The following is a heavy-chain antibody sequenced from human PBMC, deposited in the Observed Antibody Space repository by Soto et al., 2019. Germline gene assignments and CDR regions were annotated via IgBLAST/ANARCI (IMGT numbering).Heavy chain of an antibody. J-gene: IGHJ4*02. Sequence: PLGGSLRLSCAASGFTVSSNYISWVRQAPGKGLEWVSVIYSGGSTYYADTVKGRFTISRDNSKNTLYLQMNSLRAEDTAVYYCARVNYYASSGYFDYWGQGTLVTVSS. V-gene: IGHV3-53*01. CDR1: GFTVSSNY. CDR2: IYSGGST. CDR3: ARVNYYASSGYFDY. D-gene: IGHD3-22*01.